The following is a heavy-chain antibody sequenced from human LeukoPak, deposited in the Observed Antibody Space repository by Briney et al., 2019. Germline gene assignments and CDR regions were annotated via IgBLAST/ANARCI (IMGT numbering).Heavy chain of an antibody. V-gene: IGHV3-15*01. D-gene: IGHD1-14*01. J-gene: IGHJ4*02. CDR1: GFTFSNAW. Sequence: GGSLRLSCAASGFTFSNAWMSWVRQAPGKGLEWVGRIKSKTDGGTTDYAAPVKGRFTISRDDSKNTLYLQMNSLKTEDTAVYFRTPRKGGVNPIPDYWGQGTLVTVSS. CDR3: TPRKGGVNPIPDY. CDR2: IKSKTDGGTT.